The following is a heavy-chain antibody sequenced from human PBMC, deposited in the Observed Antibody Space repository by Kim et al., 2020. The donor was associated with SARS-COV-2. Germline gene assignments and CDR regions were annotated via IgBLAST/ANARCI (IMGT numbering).Heavy chain of an antibody. J-gene: IGHJ6*02. Sequence: SETLSLTCAVYGGSFSGHYWSWIRQPPGKGLEWIGEIHQSGNTHYNPSLKSRVTISIDTSRNQFSLKLSSVTAADTGLYYCARGRAEVVPSPILGLGPHYGYFIMDVWGHGTTVTVSS. V-gene: IGHV4-34*01. CDR2: IHQSGNT. CDR1: GGSFSGHY. CDR3: ARGRAEVVPSPILGLGPHYGYFIMDV. D-gene: IGHD6-25*01.